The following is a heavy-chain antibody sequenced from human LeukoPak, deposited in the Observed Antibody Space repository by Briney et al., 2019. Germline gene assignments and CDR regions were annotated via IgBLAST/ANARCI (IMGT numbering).Heavy chain of an antibody. D-gene: IGHD2-2*01. CDR3: ALELVVPAALERLNAFDI. CDR2: INHSGGT. V-gene: IGHV4-34*01. CDR1: GGSFSGYY. Sequence: SETLSLTCAVYGGSFSGYYWSWIRQPPGKGLEWIGEINHSGGTTYNPSLKSRVTISVDTSKIQFSLNLTSVTAADTAVYYCALELVVPAALERLNAFDIWGHGTMVTVSS. J-gene: IGHJ3*02.